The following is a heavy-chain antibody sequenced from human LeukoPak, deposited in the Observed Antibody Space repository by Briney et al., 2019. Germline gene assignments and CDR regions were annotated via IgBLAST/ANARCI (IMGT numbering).Heavy chain of an antibody. D-gene: IGHD1-26*01. Sequence: SETLSLTCAVYGGSFSGYYWSWIRQPPGKGLEWIGEINHSGSTNYNPSLKSRVTISIDTSKNKFSLKLSSVTAADTAVYYCARVGRGTYWGQGTLVTVSS. CDR1: GGSFSGYY. CDR2: INHSGST. V-gene: IGHV4-34*01. CDR3: ARVGRGTY. J-gene: IGHJ4*02.